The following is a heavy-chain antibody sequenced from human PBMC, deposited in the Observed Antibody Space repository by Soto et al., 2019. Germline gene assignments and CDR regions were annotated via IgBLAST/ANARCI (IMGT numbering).Heavy chain of an antibody. CDR1: GFNLSSSA. CDR3: TRHRCSGTSCYFRY. Sequence: LRLSCAASGFNLSSSAMNWVRQAPGKGLEWLSVISYDGSKKYYADSVKGRFTISRDDSKNTLYLQMHSLRADDTAVYYCTRHRCSGTSCYFRYWGQGTPVTVSS. D-gene: IGHD2-2*01. V-gene: IGHV3-30-3*01. J-gene: IGHJ4*02. CDR2: ISYDGSKK.